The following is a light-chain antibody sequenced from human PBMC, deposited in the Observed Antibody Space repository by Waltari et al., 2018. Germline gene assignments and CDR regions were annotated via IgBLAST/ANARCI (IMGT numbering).Light chain of an antibody. CDR2: QDT. J-gene: IGLJ2*01. Sequence: SYELTQPPSMSVSPGQTASIACPGHELGDRYAAWYYQKPGQSPVLVLYQDTKRPSGIPERFSGSNSGNTATLTISGTQSMDEADYYCQAWDNNTVIFGGGTKLTVL. CDR3: QAWDNNTVI. V-gene: IGLV3-1*01. CDR1: ELGDRY.